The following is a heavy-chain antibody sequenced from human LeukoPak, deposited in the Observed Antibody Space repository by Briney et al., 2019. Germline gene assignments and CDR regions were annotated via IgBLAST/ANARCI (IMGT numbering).Heavy chain of an antibody. J-gene: IGHJ4*02. CDR1: GGSISSSSYY. Sequence: PLETLSFTCTVSGGSISSSSYYWGWIRQPPGKGLEWIGSIYYSGSTYYNPSLKSRVTISVDTSKNQFSLKVTSVTAADTAVYFCARDRDGYNYYFDYWGQGALVTVSS. D-gene: IGHD5-24*01. CDR3: ARDRDGYNYYFDY. CDR2: IYYSGST. V-gene: IGHV4-39*07.